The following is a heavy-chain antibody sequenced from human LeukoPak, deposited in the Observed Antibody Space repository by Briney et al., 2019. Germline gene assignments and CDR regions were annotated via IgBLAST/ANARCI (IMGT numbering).Heavy chain of an antibody. V-gene: IGHV1-18*01. CDR2: ISAYNGNT. CDR1: GYTFTSYG. Sequence: ASVKVSCKASGYTFTSYGISWVRQAPGQGLEWMGWISAYNGNTNYAQKFQGRVTITADESTSTAYMELSSLRSEDTAVYYCARANGSGSYRWGQGTLVTVSS. D-gene: IGHD3-10*01. J-gene: IGHJ4*02. CDR3: ARANGSGSYR.